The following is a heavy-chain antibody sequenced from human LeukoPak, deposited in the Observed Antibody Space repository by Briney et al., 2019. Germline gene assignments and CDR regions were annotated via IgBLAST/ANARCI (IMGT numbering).Heavy chain of an antibody. CDR3: ARYCSSTSCYGYYYGMDV. V-gene: IGHV1-46*01. CDR1: GYTFTSYY. Sequence: ASVKVSCKASGYTFTSYYMHWVRQAPGQGLEWMGIINPSGGSTSYAQKFQGRVTMTRDTSTSTVYMELSSLGSEDTAVYYCARYCSSTSCYGYYYGMDVWGKGTTVTVSS. D-gene: IGHD2-2*01. J-gene: IGHJ6*04. CDR2: INPSGGST.